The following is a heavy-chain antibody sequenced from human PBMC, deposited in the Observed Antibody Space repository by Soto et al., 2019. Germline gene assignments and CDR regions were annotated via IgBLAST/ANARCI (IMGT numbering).Heavy chain of an antibody. Sequence: GESLKISCKDSGYSFTNNWIAWVRQMPGKGLEWMGIIYPGDSRTRYSPSFQGQVTISVDKSISTVYLQWSSLKASDTAMYYCATDLDYGDHSEASDIWGQGTMVTV. D-gene: IGHD4-17*01. CDR2: IYPGDSRT. CDR1: GYSFTNNW. V-gene: IGHV5-51*01. CDR3: ATDLDYGDHSEASDI. J-gene: IGHJ3*02.